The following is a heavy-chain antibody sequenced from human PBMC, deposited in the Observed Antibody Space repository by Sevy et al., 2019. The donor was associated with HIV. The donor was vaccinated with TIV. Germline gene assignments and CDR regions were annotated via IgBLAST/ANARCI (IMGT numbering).Heavy chain of an antibody. J-gene: IGHJ3*02. D-gene: IGHD4-17*01. CDR1: GGSISSYY. V-gene: IGHV4-59*01. CDR3: ARESDYGDPANEEPRHAFDI. Sequence: SETLSLTCTVSGGSISSYYWSWIRQPPGKGLEWIGYIYYSGSTNYNPSLKSRVTISVDTSKNQFSLKLSSVTAADTAVYYCARESDYGDPANEEPRHAFDIWGQGTMVTVSS. CDR2: IYYSGST.